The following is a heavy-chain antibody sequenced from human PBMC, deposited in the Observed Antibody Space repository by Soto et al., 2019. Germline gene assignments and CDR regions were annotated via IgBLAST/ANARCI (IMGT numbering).Heavy chain of an antibody. D-gene: IGHD4-17*01. CDR1: GLAFSNSR. J-gene: IGHJ4*02. CDR3: AIADCGDEDY. Sequence: QVQLVQSGAEVKKPGASVKVSCKASGLAFSNSRISWVRQAPGQGPEWMGWIRVYNGDRNYSWKFQGRLFMTTDTSTSTAYMVLRSLRSDDTAVYFCAIADCGDEDYWGQGALVTVSS. CDR2: IRVYNGDR. V-gene: IGHV1-18*01.